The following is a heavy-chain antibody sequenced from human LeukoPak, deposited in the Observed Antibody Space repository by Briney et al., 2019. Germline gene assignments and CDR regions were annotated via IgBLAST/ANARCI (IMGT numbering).Heavy chain of an antibody. CDR1: GLTFSSYA. D-gene: IGHD2-2*01. CDR3: SQPSAKVPPAPFDY. CDR2: MSGSGGST. V-gene: IGHV3-23*01. Sequence: GGSLRLSCAACGLTFSSYAMSWVRQAAGKGVEWVSAMSGSGGSTYYADSVQRRFTISRDHSKNTLYPQMNNLRAEDPAVYYFSQPSAKVPPAPFDYWGQGTLVTVSS. J-gene: IGHJ4*02.